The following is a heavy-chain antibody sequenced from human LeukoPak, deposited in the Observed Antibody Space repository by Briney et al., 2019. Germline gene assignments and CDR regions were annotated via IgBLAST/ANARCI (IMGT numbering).Heavy chain of an antibody. Sequence: PGGSLRLSCAASGFTFSSYSMNWVRQAPGKGLEWVSYISSGSSTISYADSVKGRFTISRDNAKNSLYLQMNSLRAGDTAVYYCARETLLDYWGQGTLVTVSS. CDR2: ISSGSSTI. V-gene: IGHV3-48*01. J-gene: IGHJ4*02. CDR1: GFTFSSYS. CDR3: ARETLLDY.